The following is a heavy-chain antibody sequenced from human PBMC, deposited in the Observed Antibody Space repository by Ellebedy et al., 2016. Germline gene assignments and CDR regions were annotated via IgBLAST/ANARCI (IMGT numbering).Heavy chain of an antibody. V-gene: IGHV3-21*01. CDR2: ISSSSSYI. Sequence: GESLKISCAASGFTFSSYSMNWVRQAPGKGLEWVSSISSSSSYIYYADSVKGRFTISRDNAKNSLYLQMNSLRAEDTAVYYCARDYLHDYGPPHLDIWGQGTMVTVSS. J-gene: IGHJ3*02. CDR3: ARDYLHDYGPPHLDI. D-gene: IGHD4-17*01. CDR1: GFTFSSYS.